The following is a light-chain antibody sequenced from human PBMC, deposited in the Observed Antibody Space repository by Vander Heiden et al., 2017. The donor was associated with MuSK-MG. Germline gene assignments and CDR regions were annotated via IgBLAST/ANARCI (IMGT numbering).Light chain of an antibody. CDR1: NIGGKS. Sequence: YVLTQPPSASVAPGQTTRLTRAGDNIGGKSVHWYQQKPGQAPVLVMYYDIDRPSGIPERFSGSNSGNTATLTISRVEDGDEADYYCQVWDSSSDSVIFGGGTKLTVL. V-gene: IGLV3-21*04. J-gene: IGLJ2*01. CDR3: QVWDSSSDSVI. CDR2: YDI.